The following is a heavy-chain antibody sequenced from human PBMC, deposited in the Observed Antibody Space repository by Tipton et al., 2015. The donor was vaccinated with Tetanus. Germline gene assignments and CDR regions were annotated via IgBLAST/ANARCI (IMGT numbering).Heavy chain of an antibody. V-gene: IGHV3-23*01. CDR3: AKDFYPGIGHLNDY. J-gene: IGHJ4*02. Sequence: SLRLSCAASGFGFSGYAMSWVRQAPGKGLEWVSSISSSSDSTYYADSVKGRFTISRDNSKNTLYLQMNSLRAGDTATYYCAKDFYPGIGHLNDYWGQGTLVTVSS. CDR2: ISSSSDST. D-gene: IGHD6-13*01. CDR1: GFGFSGYA.